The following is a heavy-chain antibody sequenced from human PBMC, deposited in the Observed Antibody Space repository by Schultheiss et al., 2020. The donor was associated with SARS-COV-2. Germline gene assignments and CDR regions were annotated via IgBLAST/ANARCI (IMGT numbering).Heavy chain of an antibody. CDR3: ARGRGGYSSGYYYPPFDY. V-gene: IGHV3-33*08. CDR2: IWYDGSNK. Sequence: GGSLRLSCAASGFTVSSYGMHWVRQAPGKGLEWVAVIWYDGSNKYYADSVKGRFTISRDNSKNTLYLQMNSLRAEDTAVYYCARGRGGYSSGYYYPPFDYWGQGTLVTVSS. D-gene: IGHD3-22*01. CDR1: GFTVSSYG. J-gene: IGHJ4*02.